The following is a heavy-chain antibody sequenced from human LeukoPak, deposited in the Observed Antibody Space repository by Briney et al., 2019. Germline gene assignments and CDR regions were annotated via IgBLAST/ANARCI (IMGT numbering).Heavy chain of an antibody. CDR3: ARSIYDYFDY. V-gene: IGHV4-59*01. Sequence: SETLSLTCTVSGGSISSYYWSWIRQRPGKGLEWIGYIYYSGSTNCNPSLKSRVTISVDTSKNQFSLKLSSVTAADTAVYYCARSIYDYFDYWGQGTLVTVSS. J-gene: IGHJ4*02. D-gene: IGHD3-3*01. CDR2: IYYSGST. CDR1: GGSISSYY.